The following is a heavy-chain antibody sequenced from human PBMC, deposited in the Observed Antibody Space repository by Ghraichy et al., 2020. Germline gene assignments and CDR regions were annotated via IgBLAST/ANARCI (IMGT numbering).Heavy chain of an antibody. CDR1: GGSISSYY. CDR3: ARLYTAGFDYDFWSGYYYDY. CDR2: IYYSGST. Sequence: SVTLSLTCTVSGGSISSYYWSWIRQPPGKGLEWIGYIYYSGSTNYNPSLKSRVTISVDTSKNQFSLKLSSVTAADTAVYYCARLYTAGFDYDFWSGYYYDYWGQGTLVTVSS. V-gene: IGHV4-59*08. D-gene: IGHD3-3*01. J-gene: IGHJ4*02.